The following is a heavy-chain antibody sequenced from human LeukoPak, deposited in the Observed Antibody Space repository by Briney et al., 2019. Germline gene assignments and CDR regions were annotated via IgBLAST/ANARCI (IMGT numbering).Heavy chain of an antibody. CDR2: IGIDSGNT. J-gene: IGHJ4*02. Sequence: PGGSRRLSCTASGFPFIEYSMNWVRQAPGKGLEWISYIGIDSGNTKYADSVRGRFTISADKAKNSLYLQMNSLRVEDTAVYYCARDHNYAFDNWGQGTLVSVAS. CDR1: GFPFIEYS. CDR3: ARDHNYAFDN. D-gene: IGHD1-1*01. V-gene: IGHV3-48*01.